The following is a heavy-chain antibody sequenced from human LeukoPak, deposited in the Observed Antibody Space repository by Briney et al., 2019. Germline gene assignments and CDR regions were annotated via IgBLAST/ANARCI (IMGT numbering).Heavy chain of an antibody. CDR3: ARVEGIGYCSSTSCYFPPDY. CDR1: GGTFSSYA. D-gene: IGHD2-2*01. CDR2: IIPIFGTA. V-gene: IGHV1-69*13. Sequence: SVKVSCKASGGTFSSYAISWVRQAPGQGLEWMGGIIPIFGTANYAQKFQGRVAITADESTSTAYMELSSLRSEDTAVYYCARVEGIGYCSSTSCYFPPDYWGQGTLVTVSS. J-gene: IGHJ4*02.